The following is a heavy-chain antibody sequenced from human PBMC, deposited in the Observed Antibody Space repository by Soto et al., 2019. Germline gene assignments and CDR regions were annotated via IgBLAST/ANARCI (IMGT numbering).Heavy chain of an antibody. D-gene: IGHD3-22*01. CDR2: ISSSSSYI. V-gene: IGHV3-21*01. Sequence: XGSLRLSCAASGFTFSSYGMNWVRQAPGKGLEWVSSISSSSSYIYYADSVKGRFTISRDNAKNSLYLQMNSLRAEDTAVYYCARDFSDTNYYDSSGYYLDVWGQGTTVTVSS. J-gene: IGHJ6*02. CDR1: GFTFSSYG. CDR3: ARDFSDTNYYDSSGYYLDV.